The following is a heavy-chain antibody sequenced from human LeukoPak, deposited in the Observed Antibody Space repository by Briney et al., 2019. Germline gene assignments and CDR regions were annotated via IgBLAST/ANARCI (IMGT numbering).Heavy chain of an antibody. Sequence: TGGSLRLSCAASGFTFSSYGMHWVRQAPGKGLEWVAVISYDGSNKYYADSVKGRFTISRDNSKNTLYLQMNSLRAEDTAVYYCAKDRSWILLGGLDYWGQGTLVTVSS. D-gene: IGHD5-18*01. V-gene: IGHV3-30*18. CDR2: ISYDGSNK. CDR3: AKDRSWILLGGLDY. J-gene: IGHJ4*02. CDR1: GFTFSSYG.